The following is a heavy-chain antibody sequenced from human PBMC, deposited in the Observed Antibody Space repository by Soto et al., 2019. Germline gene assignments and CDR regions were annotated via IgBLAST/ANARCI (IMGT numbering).Heavy chain of an antibody. J-gene: IGHJ6*02. CDR2: IIPIFGTA. V-gene: IGHV1-69*13. D-gene: IGHD2-15*01. CDR3: ASQEGCSGGSCVYYYGMDV. Sequence: SVKVSCKASGGTFSSYAISWVRQAPGQGLEWMGGIIPIFGTANYAQKFQGRVTITADESTSTAYMELSSLRSEDTAVYYCASQEGCSGGSCVYYYGMDVWGQGTTVTVSS. CDR1: GGTFSSYA.